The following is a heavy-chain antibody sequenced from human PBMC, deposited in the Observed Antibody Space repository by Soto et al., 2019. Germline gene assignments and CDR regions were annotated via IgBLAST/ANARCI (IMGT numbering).Heavy chain of an antibody. J-gene: IGHJ4*02. CDR3: AKGKVVAATPVY. V-gene: IGHV1-69*05. CDR2: IIPIFGTA. D-gene: IGHD2-15*01. CDR1: GGTFSSYA. Sequence: SVKVSCKASGGTFSSYAISWVRQAPGQGLEWMGGIIPIFGTANYAQKFQGRFTISRDNSKNTLYLQMNSLRAEDTAVYYCAKGKVVAATPVYWGQGTLVTVSS.